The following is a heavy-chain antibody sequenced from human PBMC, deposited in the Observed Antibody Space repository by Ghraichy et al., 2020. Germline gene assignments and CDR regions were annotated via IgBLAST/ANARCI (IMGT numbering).Heavy chain of an antibody. Sequence: GGSLRLSCAASGFTVSSNYMSWVRQAPGKGLEWVSVIYSGGSTYYADSVKGRFTTSRDNSKNTLYLQMKSLRAEDTAVYYCERDSSSGSYAFDNWSQGTLVTGFS. CDR2: IYSGGST. J-gene: IGHJ4*02. V-gene: IGHV3-53*01. D-gene: IGHD1-26*01. CDR1: GFTVSSNY. CDR3: ERDSSSGSYAFDN.